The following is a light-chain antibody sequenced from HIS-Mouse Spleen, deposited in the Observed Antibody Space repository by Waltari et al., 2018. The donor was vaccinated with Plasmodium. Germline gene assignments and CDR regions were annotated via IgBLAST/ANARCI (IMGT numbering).Light chain of an antibody. V-gene: IGKV3-15*01. J-gene: IGKJ3*01. Sequence: EIVMTRSPATLSVSPGERATLSCSASQSVSSNLAWYQQKPGQAPRLLIYGASTRATGIPARFSGSGSGTEFTLTISSLQSEDFAVYYCQQYNNWSFTFGPGTKVDIK. CDR2: GAS. CDR3: QQYNNWSFT. CDR1: QSVSSN.